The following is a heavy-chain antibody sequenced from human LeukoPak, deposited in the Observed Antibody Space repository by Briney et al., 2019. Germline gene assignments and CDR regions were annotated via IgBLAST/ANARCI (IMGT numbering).Heavy chain of an antibody. CDR2: ISLDGATT. J-gene: IGHJ4*02. CDR1: GFTFSSYA. V-gene: IGHV3-23*01. D-gene: IGHD6-19*01. Sequence: GGSLRLSCAASGFTFSSYAMSWVRQAPGKGLEWVSGISLDGATTYYAGSVEGRFTISRDDAKNSLYLQMNSLRVEDTAVYYCARTGHSSGWSAYFDYWGQGTLVTVSS. CDR3: ARTGHSSGWSAYFDY.